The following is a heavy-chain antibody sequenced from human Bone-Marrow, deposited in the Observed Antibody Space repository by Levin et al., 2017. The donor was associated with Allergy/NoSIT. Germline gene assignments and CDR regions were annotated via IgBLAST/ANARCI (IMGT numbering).Heavy chain of an antibody. D-gene: IGHD3-3*01. Sequence: SETLSLTCTVSGGSISSSSYYWGWIRQPPGKGLEWIGSIYYSGSTYYNPSLKSRVTISVDTSKNQFSLKLSSVTAADTAVYYCARGRVERFWSGYLHYYDYGMDVWGQGTTVTVSS. J-gene: IGHJ6*02. CDR1: GGSISSSSYY. CDR2: IYYSGST. V-gene: IGHV4-39*07. CDR3: ARGRVERFWSGYLHYYDYGMDV.